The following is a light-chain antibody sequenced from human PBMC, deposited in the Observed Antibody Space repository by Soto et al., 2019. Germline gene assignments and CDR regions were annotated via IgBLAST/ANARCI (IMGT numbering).Light chain of an antibody. CDR2: AAS. Sequence: DIQMTQSPSSLSASVGDRVTITCRASQTISTYLNWYQQRPGKAPKVLIYAASSLQSGVPSRFSGSGSGTEFTLTSSGLQPEDFATYYCQQGSSSPLTFGGGTRVEI. CDR1: QTISTY. V-gene: IGKV1-39*01. CDR3: QQGSSSPLT. J-gene: IGKJ4*01.